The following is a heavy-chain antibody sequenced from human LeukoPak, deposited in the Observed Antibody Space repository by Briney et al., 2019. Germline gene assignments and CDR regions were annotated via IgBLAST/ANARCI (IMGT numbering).Heavy chain of an antibody. D-gene: IGHD6-13*01. CDR3: ARAGYSSTGGEWFDP. CDR1: GYTFSNYG. J-gene: IGHJ5*02. Sequence: ASVKVSCKASGYTFSNYGMSWVRQAPGQGLEWMGWISGYSGDTNYVQKLQGRVTVTTDTSTSTAYMEVRSLRSDDTAVYYCARAGYSSTGGEWFDPWGQGTLVTVSS. CDR2: ISGYSGDT. V-gene: IGHV1-18*01.